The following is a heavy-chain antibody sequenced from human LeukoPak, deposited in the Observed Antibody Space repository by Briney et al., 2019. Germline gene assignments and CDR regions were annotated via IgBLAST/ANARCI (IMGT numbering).Heavy chain of an antibody. CDR3: ARAVAGTWMYYYYYMEV. D-gene: IGHD6-19*01. Sequence: GGYLRLSCAATGFTFSSYEMNWVRQAPGKGLVWVSYISSSGSTIDYADYVKVRFTISRDNAKNSLYLQMNSLRAEDTAVYYCARAVAGTWMYYYYYMEVWGKGTTVTVSS. CDR2: ISSSGSTI. CDR1: GFTFSSYE. V-gene: IGHV3-48*03. J-gene: IGHJ6*03.